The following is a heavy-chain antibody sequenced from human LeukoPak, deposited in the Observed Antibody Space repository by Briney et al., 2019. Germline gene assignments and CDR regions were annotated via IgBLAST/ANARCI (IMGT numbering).Heavy chain of an antibody. D-gene: IGHD2-2*02. CDR2: IYWNDDK. Sequence: ESGPTLVKPTQTLTLTCTFSGFSLSTSGVGVGWIRQPPGKALEGLALIYWNDDKRYSPSLKSRLTITKDTSKNQVVLTMTNMDPVDTATYYCARVVVPAAIIHHWGQGTLVTVSS. CDR3: ARVVVPAAIIHH. V-gene: IGHV2-5*01. J-gene: IGHJ1*01. CDR1: GFSLSTSGVG.